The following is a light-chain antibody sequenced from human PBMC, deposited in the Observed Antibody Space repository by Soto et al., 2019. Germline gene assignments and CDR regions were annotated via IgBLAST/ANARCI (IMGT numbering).Light chain of an antibody. CDR2: EGS. J-gene: IGLJ2*01. CDR1: SSDVGRNNL. Sequence: QSALTQPASVSGSPGQSITISCTGTSSDVGRNNLVSWYQQHPGKAPKLMIYEGSKRPSGVSNRFSGSKSGNTASLTISGLQAEDEADYYCCSYAGSSTSVVFGGGTKLTVL. V-gene: IGLV2-23*01. CDR3: CSYAGSSTSVV.